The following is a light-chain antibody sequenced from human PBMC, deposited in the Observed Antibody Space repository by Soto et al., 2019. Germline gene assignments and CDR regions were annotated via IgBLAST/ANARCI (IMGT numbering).Light chain of an antibody. V-gene: IGLV2-8*01. CDR3: TSYAGDTSLGV. J-gene: IGLJ3*02. CDR1: SSDVGGYNY. CDR2: EVS. Sequence: QSALTQPPSASGSPGQSVTISCTGTSSDVGGYNYVSWYQQHPGKAPKLMIYEVSKRPSGVPDRFSGSKSGNTASLTVSGLQAGDEADYYCTSYAGDTSLGVLGGGTKVTVL.